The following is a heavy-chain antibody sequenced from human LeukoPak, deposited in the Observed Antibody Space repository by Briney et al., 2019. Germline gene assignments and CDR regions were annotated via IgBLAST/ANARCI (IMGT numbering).Heavy chain of an antibody. CDR2: ISPYNDNT. D-gene: IGHD4-17*01. J-gene: IGHJ4*02. CDR1: GYTFPNYG. V-gene: IGHV1-18*01. CDR3: ARGDYDLDY. Sequence: GASVKVPCKTSGYTFPNYGINWVRQAPGQGLEWMGWISPYNDNTNYAQNLQGRVTMTTDTSTSTAYMELRSLRSDDTAVYYCARGDYDLDYWGQGTLVTVSS.